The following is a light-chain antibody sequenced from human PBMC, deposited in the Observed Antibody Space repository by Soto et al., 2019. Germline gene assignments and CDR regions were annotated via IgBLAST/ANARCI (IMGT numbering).Light chain of an antibody. Sequence: QSALTQPASVSGSPGQSITISCTGTSSDVGGYNYVSWYQQHPGKAPKFMIYEVSNRPSGVSNRFSGSKSGNTASLTISGLQAEDEAHYYCSSYTSSSTLLVFGGGTKLTVL. CDR1: SSDVGGYNY. V-gene: IGLV2-14*01. J-gene: IGLJ2*01. CDR3: SSYTSSSTLLV. CDR2: EVS.